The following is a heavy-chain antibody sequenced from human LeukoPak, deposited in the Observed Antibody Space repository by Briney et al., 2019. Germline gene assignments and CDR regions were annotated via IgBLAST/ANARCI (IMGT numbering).Heavy chain of an antibody. D-gene: IGHD6-19*01. J-gene: IGHJ4*02. Sequence: PGGSLTLSCAASGFTFSSYAMSWVRQAPGKGLEWDSAISGSGGSTYYADSVKGRFTISRDNSKNTLYLQMSSLRAEDTAVYYCAKDWEQWLVQGFDYWGQGTLVTVSS. CDR1: GFTFSSYA. V-gene: IGHV3-23*01. CDR3: AKDWEQWLVQGFDY. CDR2: ISGSGGST.